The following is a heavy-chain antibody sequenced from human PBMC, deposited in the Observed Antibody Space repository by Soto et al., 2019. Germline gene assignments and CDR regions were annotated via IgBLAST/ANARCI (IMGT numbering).Heavy chain of an antibody. D-gene: IGHD3-16*01. CDR2: ISSSSSYI. J-gene: IGHJ6*03. CDR1: GFTFSSYS. Sequence: GGSLRLSCAASGFTFSSYSMNWVRQAPGKGLEWVSSISSSSSYIYYADSVKGRFTISRDNAKNSLYLQMNSLRAEDTAVYYCAGGGPYYYYYMDVWGKGTTVTVSS. CDR3: AGGGPYYYYYMDV. V-gene: IGHV3-21*01.